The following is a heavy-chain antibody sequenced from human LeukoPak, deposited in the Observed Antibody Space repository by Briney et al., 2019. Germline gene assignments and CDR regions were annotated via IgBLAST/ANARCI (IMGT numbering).Heavy chain of an antibody. D-gene: IGHD3-22*01. J-gene: IGHJ4*02. Sequence: SETLSLTCAVYGGSFSGYYWSWIRQPPGKGLEWIGEINHSGSTNYNPSLKSRVTISVDRSKNQFSLKLSSVTAADTAVYYCARTNIGEYYYDSSGYPRVYFDYWGQGTLVTVSS. CDR2: INHSGST. V-gene: IGHV4-34*01. CDR1: GGSFSGYY. CDR3: ARTNIGEYYYDSSGYPRVYFDY.